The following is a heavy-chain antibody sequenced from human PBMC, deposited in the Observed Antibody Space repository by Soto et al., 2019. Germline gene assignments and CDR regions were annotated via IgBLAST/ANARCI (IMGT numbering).Heavy chain of an antibody. CDR1: GGSISSSSYY. V-gene: IGHV4-39*07. J-gene: IGHJ5*02. CDR2: IYYSGST. Sequence: SETLSLTCTVSGGSISSSSYYWGWIRQPPGKGLEWIGSIYYSGSTYYNPSLKSRVTISVDTSKNQFSLKLSSVTAADTAVYYCARYYFDVGGYSNWFDPWGQGTQVTVS. CDR3: ARYYFDVGGYSNWFDP. D-gene: IGHD3-22*01.